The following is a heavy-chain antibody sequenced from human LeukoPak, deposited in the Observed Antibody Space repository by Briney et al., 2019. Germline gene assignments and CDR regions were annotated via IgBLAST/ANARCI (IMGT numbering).Heavy chain of an antibody. V-gene: IGHV3-7*01. D-gene: IGHD3-10*01. J-gene: IGHJ4*02. CDR3: ARDRYYVSGTYYRFDY. Sequence: PGGSLRLSCAASGFTFSNFWMMWVRQAPGKGLEWVANINRDGSEKNYVDSVKGRFTISRDNARNSLYLQMNTPRAEETAVYYCARDRYYVSGTYYRFDYWGPGALVTVSS. CDR1: GFTFSNFW. CDR2: INRDGSEK.